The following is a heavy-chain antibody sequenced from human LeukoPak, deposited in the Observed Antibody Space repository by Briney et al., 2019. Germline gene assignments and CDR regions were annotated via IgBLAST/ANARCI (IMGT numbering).Heavy chain of an antibody. CDR1: GFTFSSHW. CDR3: ARVNVCPRCHFDY. J-gene: IGHJ4*02. V-gene: IGHV3-74*01. Sequence: GGSLRLSCAASGFTFSSHWMHWVRQAPGKGLVWVSRISTDGSSAIYADSVKGRFTISRDNAKNTLYLQMNSLRAEDTAVYYCARVNVCPRCHFDYWGQGTLVTVSS. CDR2: ISTDGSSA. D-gene: IGHD3-16*01.